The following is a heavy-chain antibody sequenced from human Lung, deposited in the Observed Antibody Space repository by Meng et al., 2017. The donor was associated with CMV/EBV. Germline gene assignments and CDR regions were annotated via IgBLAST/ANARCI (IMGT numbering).Heavy chain of an antibody. CDR3: ARDRVPT. CDR1: GFTVSSTY. J-gene: IGHJ5*02. Sequence: GSLTPSCAASGFTVSSTYMSWVRQAPGKGLEWVSVIYSGGSTYYADSVKGRFTISRDNSKNTLYLQMNSLRAEDMAVYYCARDRVPTWGQGTLVTVSS. CDR2: IYSGGST. V-gene: IGHV3-53*01. D-gene: IGHD3-10*01.